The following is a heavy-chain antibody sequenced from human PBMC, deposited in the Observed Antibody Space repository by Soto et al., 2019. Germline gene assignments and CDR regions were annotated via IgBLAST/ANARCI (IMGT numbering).Heavy chain of an antibody. CDR3: ARDLSSAWGDAFDI. CDR1: GGSISSYY. Sequence: SETLSLTCAVSGGSISSYYWSWIRQPPGKGLEWIGYIYYSGSTNYDPSLKSRVTISLDTSKNQFSLKLSSVTAADTAVYYCARDLSSAWGDAFDIWGQGTVVTVSS. CDR2: IYYSGST. D-gene: IGHD6-19*01. V-gene: IGHV4-59*01. J-gene: IGHJ3*02.